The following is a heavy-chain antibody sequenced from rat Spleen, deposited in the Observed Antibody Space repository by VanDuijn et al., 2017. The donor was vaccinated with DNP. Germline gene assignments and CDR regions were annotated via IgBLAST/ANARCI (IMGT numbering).Heavy chain of an antibody. Sequence: EVQLQESGPGLVKPSQSLSLTCSVTGYSITSNYWGWIRKFPENKLEWMGHINGAGSTNYNPSLKSRISITRDTSKNQFFLQVNSVTTEDTATYYCARLGTQGFTYWGQGTLVTVSS. V-gene: IGHV3-3*01. J-gene: IGHJ3*01. CDR3: ARLGTQGFTY. CDR1: GYSITSNY. D-gene: IGHD1-5*01. CDR2: INGAGST.